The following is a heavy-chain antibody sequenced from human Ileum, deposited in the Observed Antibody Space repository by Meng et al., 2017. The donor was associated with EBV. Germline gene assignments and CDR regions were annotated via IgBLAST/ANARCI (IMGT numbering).Heavy chain of an antibody. V-gene: IGHV2-5*01. J-gene: IGHJ5*01. CDR1: GFSLSTSGVG. D-gene: IGHD6-13*01. Sequence: LEEFAPTVVKPNQSLTLTCTFSGFSLSTSGVGVGWIRQPPGKALEWLAMIYGQGDKHYSPSLTSRLTITKDTSKNQVVLTMTNMDSVDTATYYCALRPRQLLRGWFDSWGQGALVTVSS. CDR3: ALRPRQLLRGWFDS. CDR2: IYGQGDK.